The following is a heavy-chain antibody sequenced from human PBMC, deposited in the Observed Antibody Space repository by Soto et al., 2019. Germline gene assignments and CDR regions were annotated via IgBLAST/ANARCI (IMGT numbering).Heavy chain of an antibody. J-gene: IGHJ5*02. CDR2: IYPGDSDT. CDR1: GYSFTSYW. V-gene: IGHV5-51*01. D-gene: IGHD1-7*01. CDR3: ARVPEYNWNYYWFDP. Sequence: GESLKISCNGSGYSFTSYWIGWVRQMPGKGLEWMGIIYPGDSDTRYSPSFQGQVTISADKSISTAYLQWSSLKASDTAMYYCARVPEYNWNYYWFDPWGQGTRVTVSS.